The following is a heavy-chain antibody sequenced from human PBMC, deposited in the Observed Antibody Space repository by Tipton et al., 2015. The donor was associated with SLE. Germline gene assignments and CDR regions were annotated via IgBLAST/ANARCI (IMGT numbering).Heavy chain of an antibody. CDR2: ISDSGNT. J-gene: IGHJ4*02. CDR3: ARDGDGYKLDY. CDR1: GGFISGYY. V-gene: IGHV4-59*01. Sequence: TLSLTCTVSGGFISGYYWIWLRQPPGRGLEWIGYISDSGNTNYNPSLVSRVTISVDTSKNQFSLSLTSLTAADTAVYYCARDGDGYKLDYWGQGALVTVSS. D-gene: IGHD5-24*01.